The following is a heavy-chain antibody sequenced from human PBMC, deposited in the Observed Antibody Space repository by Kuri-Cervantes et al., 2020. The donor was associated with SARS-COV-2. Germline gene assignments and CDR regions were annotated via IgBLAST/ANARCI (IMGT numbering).Heavy chain of an antibody. CDR2: IYYSGST. CDR3: ARTDLYCSSTSCENDAFDI. CDR1: GGAISSSSYY. J-gene: IGHJ3*02. V-gene: IGHV4-39*01. D-gene: IGHD2-2*01. Sequence: SETLSLTCTVSGGAISSSSYYWGWIRQPPGKGLEWIGSIYYSGSTYYNPSLKSRVTISVDTSKNQFSLKLSSVTAADTAVYYCARTDLYCSSTSCENDAFDIWGQGTMVTVSS.